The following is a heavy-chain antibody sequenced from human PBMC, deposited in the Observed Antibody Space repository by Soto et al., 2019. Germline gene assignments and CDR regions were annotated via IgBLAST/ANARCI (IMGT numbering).Heavy chain of an antibody. CDR2: IKQDGSEK. CDR1: GLTFNSYW. Sequence: EVQLVESGGGLVQPGESLRLSCAASGLTFNSYWMSWVRQAPGKGLEWVANIKQDGSEKNYVDSVKGRFTVSRDNAINAGHLQRNSLRAEDTAVYFCARVYSSSSGRALDYWGRGTLVIVSS. V-gene: IGHV3-7*01. D-gene: IGHD6-6*01. J-gene: IGHJ4*02. CDR3: ARVYSSSSGRALDY.